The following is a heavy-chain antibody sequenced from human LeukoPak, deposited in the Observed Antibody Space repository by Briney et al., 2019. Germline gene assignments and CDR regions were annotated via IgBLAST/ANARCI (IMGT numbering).Heavy chain of an antibody. CDR3: AKEYRYYDSSGYSDY. D-gene: IGHD3-22*01. CDR1: GFTFSSYA. Sequence: GGSLRLSCAASGFTFSSYAMSWVRQAPGKGLEWVSAISGSGGSTYYADSVEGRFTISRDNSKNTLYLQMNSLRAEDTAVYYCAKEYRYYDSSGYSDYWGQGTLVTVSS. J-gene: IGHJ4*02. CDR2: ISGSGGST. V-gene: IGHV3-23*01.